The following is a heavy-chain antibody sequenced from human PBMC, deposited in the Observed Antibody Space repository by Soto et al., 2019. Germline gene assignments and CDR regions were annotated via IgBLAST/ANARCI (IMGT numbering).Heavy chain of an antibody. D-gene: IGHD2-8*01. J-gene: IGHJ4*02. CDR2: INHSGST. CDR3: ARGPIRTGDCTNGVCSTYYFDY. V-gene: IGHV4-34*01. Sequence: LDTLSLTCAVYGGSFSGYYWSWIRQPPGKGLEGIGEINHSGSTNYNPSLKSRVTISVDTSKNQFSLKLSSVTAADTAVYYCARGPIRTGDCTNGVCSTYYFDYWGQGTLVTSPQ. CDR1: GGSFSGYY.